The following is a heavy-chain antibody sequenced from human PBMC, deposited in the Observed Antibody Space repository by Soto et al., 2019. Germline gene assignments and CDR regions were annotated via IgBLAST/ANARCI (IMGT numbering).Heavy chain of an antibody. D-gene: IGHD3-22*01. CDR2: IIPIFGTA. Sequence: GASVKVSCKASGGTFSSYAISWVRQAPGQGLEWMGGIIPIFGTANSAQKFQGRVTITADESTSTAYMELSSLRSEDTAVYYCARDRGRGSSSGNYYDYYYGMDVWGQGXTVTVYS. J-gene: IGHJ6*02. V-gene: IGHV1-69*13. CDR3: ARDRGRGSSSGNYYDYYYGMDV. CDR1: GGTFSSYA.